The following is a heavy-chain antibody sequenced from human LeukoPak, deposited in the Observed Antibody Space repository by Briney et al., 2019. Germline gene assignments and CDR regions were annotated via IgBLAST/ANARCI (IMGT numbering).Heavy chain of an antibody. V-gene: IGHV1-24*01. D-gene: IGHD4-11*01. CDR2: FDPEDGET. J-gene: IGHJ4*02. CDR3: ATKSQDYRTNYYFDY. Sequence: GAPVKVSCKVSGYTLTELSMHWVRQAPGKGLEWMGGFDPEDGETIYAQKFQGRVTMTEDTSTDTAYMELSSPRSEDTAVYHCATKSQDYRTNYYFDYWGQGTLVTVSS. CDR1: GYTLTELS.